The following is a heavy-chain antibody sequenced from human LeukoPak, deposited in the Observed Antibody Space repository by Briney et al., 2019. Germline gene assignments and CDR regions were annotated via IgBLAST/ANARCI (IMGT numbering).Heavy chain of an antibody. J-gene: IGHJ6*02. CDR2: IYGAART. Sequence: GGSLRLSCAASGFTVSNNYMSWVRQAPGKGLEWVSVIYGAARTHYADSVKGRFTISRVNSKNTVYLQMDSLRAEDTAVYYCANPMYFDWLSGMDVWGQGTTVTVSS. D-gene: IGHD3-9*01. V-gene: IGHV3-66*01. CDR3: ANPMYFDWLSGMDV. CDR1: GFTVSNNY.